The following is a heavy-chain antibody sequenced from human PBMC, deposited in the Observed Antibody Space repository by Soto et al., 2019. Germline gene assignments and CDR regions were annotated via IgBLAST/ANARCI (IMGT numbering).Heavy chain of an antibody. V-gene: IGHV3-33*01. CDR1: GFTFSSYG. Sequence: GGSLRLSCAASGFTFSSYGMHWVRQAPGEGLEWVAVIWYDGSNKYYADSVKGRFTISRDNSKNTLYLQMNSLRAEDTAVYYCARDELLGPYYYYGMDVWGQGTTVTVSS. D-gene: IGHD1-7*01. CDR3: ARDELLGPYYYYGMDV. J-gene: IGHJ6*02. CDR2: IWYDGSNK.